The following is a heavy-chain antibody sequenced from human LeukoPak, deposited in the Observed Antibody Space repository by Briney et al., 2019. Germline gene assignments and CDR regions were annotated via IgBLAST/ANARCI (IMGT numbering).Heavy chain of an antibody. J-gene: IGHJ4*02. CDR3: AKTRPLDSSSWSHGDY. Sequence: PGGSQRLSCAASGFSFSSYAMSWVRQAPGKGLEWVSAISGSGDSTYYGDSVKGRFTISRDNSKNTLYLQMNSLRAEDTAVYYCAKTRPLDSSSWSHGDYWGQGTLVTVSS. D-gene: IGHD6-13*01. CDR1: GFSFSSYA. CDR2: ISGSGDST. V-gene: IGHV3-23*01.